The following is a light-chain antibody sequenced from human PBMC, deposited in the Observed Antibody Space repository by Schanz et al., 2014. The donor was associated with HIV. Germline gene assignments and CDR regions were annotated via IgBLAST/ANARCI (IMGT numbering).Light chain of an antibody. V-gene: IGKV1-5*03. CDR2: EAS. Sequence: DIQMTQSPSSLSASVGDTVAITCRASQSISSYLNWYQQKPGKAPKLLISEASTLKSGVPSRFSGSRSGTEFTLTISSLQPDDFATYYCLQYNDDVYTFGQGTKLEIK. CDR1: QSISSY. CDR3: LQYNDDVYT. J-gene: IGKJ2*01.